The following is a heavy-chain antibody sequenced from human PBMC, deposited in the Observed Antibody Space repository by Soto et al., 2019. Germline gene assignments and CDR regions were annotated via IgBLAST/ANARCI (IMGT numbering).Heavy chain of an antibody. CDR1: GVTFSSYA. D-gene: IGHD3-22*01. CDR2: IIPIFGTA. CDR3: ARTYYYDSSGYYPDY. V-gene: IGHV1-69*13. Sequence: SVKVSCKASGVTFSSYAISWVRQAPGQGLEWMGGIIPIFGTANYAQKFQGRVTITADESTSTAYMELSSLRSEDTAVYYCARTYYYDSSGYYPDYWGQGTLVTVSS. J-gene: IGHJ4*02.